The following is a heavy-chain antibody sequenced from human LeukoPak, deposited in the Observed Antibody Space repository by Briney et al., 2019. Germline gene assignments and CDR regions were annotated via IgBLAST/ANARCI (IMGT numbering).Heavy chain of an antibody. CDR2: ISSSSSYI. J-gene: IGHJ4*02. CDR1: GFSFNSDW. Sequence: GGSLRLSCAASGFSFNSDWMDWVRQAPGKGLEWVSSISSSSSYIYYADSVKGRFTISRDNAKNSLYLQMNSLRAEDTAVYYCARSSSSSVFDYWGQGTLVTVSS. D-gene: IGHD6-6*01. CDR3: ARSSSSSVFDY. V-gene: IGHV3-21*01.